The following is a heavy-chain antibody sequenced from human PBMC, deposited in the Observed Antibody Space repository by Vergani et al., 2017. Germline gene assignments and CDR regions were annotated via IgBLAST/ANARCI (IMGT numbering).Heavy chain of an antibody. CDR2: IYYSGST. V-gene: IGHV4-39*01. Sequence: QLQLQESGPGLVKPSETLSLTCTVSGGSISSSSYYWGWIRQPPGKGLEWIGSIYYSGSTYYNPSLKSRVTISVDPSKNQFSLKLSSVTAADTAVYYCARRKDSSGYYPRLGWFDPWGQGTLVTVSS. CDR3: ARRKDSSGYYPRLGWFDP. CDR1: GGSISSSSYY. D-gene: IGHD3-22*01. J-gene: IGHJ5*02.